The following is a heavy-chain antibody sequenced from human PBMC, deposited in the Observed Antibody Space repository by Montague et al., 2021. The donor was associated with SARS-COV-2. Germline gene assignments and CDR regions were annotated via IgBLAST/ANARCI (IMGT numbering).Heavy chain of an antibody. Sequence: PALVKPTQTLTLTCSFSGFSLSASGVGVGWIRQPPGQALEWLALIFWDDDKRYSPSLKNRLTVTKDTSKNQVVLTMTNMDPVDTATYYCARILVAAAGSPFDPWGQGTLVTVSS. J-gene: IGHJ5*02. D-gene: IGHD6-13*01. CDR1: GFSLSASGVG. CDR3: ARILVAAAGSPFDP. V-gene: IGHV2-5*02. CDR2: IFWDDDK.